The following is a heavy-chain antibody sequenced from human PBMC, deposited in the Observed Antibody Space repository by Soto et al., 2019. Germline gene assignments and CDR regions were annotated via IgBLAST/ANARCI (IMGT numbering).Heavy chain of an antibody. Sequence: EVQLLESGGGFIHPGGSLRLSCAASGFSFSSFAMNWVRQAPGKGLEWVSIISGSADSTFYADSVKGRFTISRDNSKSTLYLQINSLRAEDTAVYYCGKTRGAMLYAISVYAMDVWGQGTTVTVSS. V-gene: IGHV3-23*01. CDR2: ISGSADST. J-gene: IGHJ6*02. CDR1: GFSFSSFA. CDR3: GKTRGAMLYAISVYAMDV. D-gene: IGHD2-8*01.